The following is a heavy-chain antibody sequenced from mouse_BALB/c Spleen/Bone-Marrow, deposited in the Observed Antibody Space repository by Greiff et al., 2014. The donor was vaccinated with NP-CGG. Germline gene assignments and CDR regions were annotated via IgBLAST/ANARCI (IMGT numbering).Heavy chain of an antibody. D-gene: IGHD1-2*01. V-gene: IGHV2-9*02. Sequence: QVQLQQPGPGLVAPSQSLSITCTVSGFSLTNYGVHWVRQPPGKGLEWLGVIWADGSTNYNSALMSRLSISKDNSRSQVFFKMNSLQTDDTAMYYCARITTATGAMDYWGQGTSVIVSS. J-gene: IGHJ4*01. CDR2: IWADGST. CDR1: GFSLTNYG. CDR3: ARITTATGAMDY.